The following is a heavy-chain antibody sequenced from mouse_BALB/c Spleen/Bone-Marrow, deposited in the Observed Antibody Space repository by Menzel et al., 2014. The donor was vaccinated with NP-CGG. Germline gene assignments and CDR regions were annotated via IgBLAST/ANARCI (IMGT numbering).Heavy chain of an antibody. Sequence: EVQVVESGGGLVQPGGSLRLSCAPSGFTFTDYYMNWVRQPPGKALEWLGFIRNKANGYTTEYSASVKSRFTISRDNSQNILYLRMNTLRADDSATYCCARDKGRVFFDYWGQGTTLTVSS. J-gene: IGHJ2*01. CDR3: ARDKGRVFFDY. CDR1: GFTFTDYY. V-gene: IGHV7-3*02. CDR2: IRNKANGYTT.